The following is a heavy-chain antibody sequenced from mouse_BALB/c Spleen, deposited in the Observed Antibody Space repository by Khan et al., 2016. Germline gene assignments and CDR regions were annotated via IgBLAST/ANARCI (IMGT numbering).Heavy chain of an antibody. D-gene: IGHD2-1*01. Sequence: EVELVESGGGLVKPGGSLKLSCAASAFTFRNYAMSWVRQTPEKRLEWVASISTGDSTYYGDSVKGRFTISRDNARNILYLQMSSLRSEDTAMFYCAREDYGNYGDYFDYWGQGTTLTVSS. CDR2: ISTGDST. CDR1: AFTFRNYA. V-gene: IGHV5-6-5*01. J-gene: IGHJ2*01. CDR3: AREDYGNYGDYFDY.